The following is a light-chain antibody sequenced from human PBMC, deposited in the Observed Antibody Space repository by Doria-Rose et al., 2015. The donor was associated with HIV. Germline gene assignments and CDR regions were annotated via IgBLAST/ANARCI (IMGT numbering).Light chain of an antibody. CDR2: GAS. CDR3: QQYGSSPDT. Sequence: WYLPSTDQARRLLIAGASSSATAIPDTFSVSGSGTDFTLTISRLEPEDFAVYYCQQYGSSPDTFGQGTKLEIK. J-gene: IGKJ2*01. V-gene: IGKV3-20*01.